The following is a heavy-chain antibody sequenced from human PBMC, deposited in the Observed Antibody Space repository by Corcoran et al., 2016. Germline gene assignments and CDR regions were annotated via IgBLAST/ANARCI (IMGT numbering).Heavy chain of an antibody. D-gene: IGHD2-2*03. CDR3: ARGPGYCSSTGCPNWFDP. CDR2: INHSGST. CDR1: GGSFSGYY. V-gene: IGHV4-34*01. J-gene: IGHJ5*02. Sequence: QVQLQQWGAGLLKPSETLSLTCAVYGGSFSGYYWSWIRQPPGKGLEWIGEINHSGSTNYNPSLKSRVTISVDTSKNQFSLKLSSVTAADTAVYDCARGPGYCSSTGCPNWFDPWGQGTLVTVSS.